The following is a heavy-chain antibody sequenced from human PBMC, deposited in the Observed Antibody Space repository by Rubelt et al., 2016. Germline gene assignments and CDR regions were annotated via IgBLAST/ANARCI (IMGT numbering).Heavy chain of an antibody. D-gene: IGHD1-14*01. Sequence: EVHLVESGGGLVQPGGSLRLSCAASGFTFSSYSMNWVRQAPGKGLEWVSSISSSSYVYYAYSVKGRFTIARDNAKNSLYLQMNSLRAEDTAVYYCARVRRSEIIDYWGQGTLVTVSS. V-gene: IGHV3-21*01. CDR3: ARVRRSEIIDY. J-gene: IGHJ4*02. CDR1: GFTFSSYS. CDR2: ISSSSYV.